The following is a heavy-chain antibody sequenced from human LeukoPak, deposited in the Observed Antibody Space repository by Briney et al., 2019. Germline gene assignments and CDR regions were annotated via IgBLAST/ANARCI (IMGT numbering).Heavy chain of an antibody. CDR2: INCYGSST. D-gene: IGHD3-3*01. V-gene: IGHV3-74*01. CDR3: AREEGSLLRFLEWSPGWFDP. J-gene: IGHJ5*02. Sequence: GGSLRLSCAASGFTFSSYWMHWVRQAPGKGLVWVSRINCYGSSTSYADSVKGRFTISRDNAKNSLYLQMNSLRAEDTAVYYCAREEGSLLRFLEWSPGWFDPWGQGTLVTVSS. CDR1: GFTFSSYW.